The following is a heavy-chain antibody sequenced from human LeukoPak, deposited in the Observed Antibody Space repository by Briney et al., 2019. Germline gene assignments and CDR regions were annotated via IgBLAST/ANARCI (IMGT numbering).Heavy chain of an antibody. D-gene: IGHD6-13*01. CDR2: ISAYNGNT. J-gene: IGHJ4*02. V-gene: IGHV1-18*01. CDR1: GYTFTSYG. Sequence: ASVKVSCKASGYTFTSYGISWVRQAPGQGLEWMGWISAYNGNTNYAQKLQGRVTMTTDTSTSTAYMEQRSLRSDDTAVYYCARVPRYSSSWYGIYYWGQGTLVTVSS. CDR3: ARVPRYSSSWYGIYY.